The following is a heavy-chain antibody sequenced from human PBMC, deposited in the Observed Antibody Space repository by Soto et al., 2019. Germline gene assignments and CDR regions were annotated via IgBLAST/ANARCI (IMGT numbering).Heavy chain of an antibody. CDR1: GFTFSSYS. V-gene: IGHV3-48*01. J-gene: IGHJ4*02. CDR3: ARAGYCSSTSCYEHDY. Sequence: EVQLVESGGGLVQPGGSLRLSCAASGFTFSSYSMNWVRQAPGKGLERVSYISSSSSTIYYADSVKGRFTISRDNAKNSLYLQMNSLRAEDTAVYYCARAGYCSSTSCYEHDYWGQGTLVTVSS. CDR2: ISSSSSTI. D-gene: IGHD2-2*01.